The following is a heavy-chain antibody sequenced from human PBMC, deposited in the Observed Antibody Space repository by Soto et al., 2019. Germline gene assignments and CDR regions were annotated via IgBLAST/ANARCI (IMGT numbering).Heavy chain of an antibody. CDR2: VTSSGGTI. J-gene: IGHJ4*02. V-gene: IGHV3-11*01. Sequence: GGSLRLSCAASGFTFNVYAITWVRQAPGKGLEQISYVTSSGGTIYYADSVRGRFTVSRDNGKNSVFLQMDSLRVEDTAVYYCVRGLYGSGTYFFDYWGQGTLVTVSS. CDR1: GFTFNVYA. D-gene: IGHD3-10*01. CDR3: VRGLYGSGTYFFDY.